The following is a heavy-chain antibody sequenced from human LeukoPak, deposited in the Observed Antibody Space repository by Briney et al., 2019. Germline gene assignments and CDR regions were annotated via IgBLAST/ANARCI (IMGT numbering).Heavy chain of an antibody. D-gene: IGHD3-22*01. Sequence: SQTLSLTSTVSGGSLSSGSYYGSWIRQPAGKGLEWIGRIYTSGSTNYNPSLKSRVTISVDTSKNQFSLKLSSVTAADTAVYYCAREGHDYYDSSGYYGRNWFDPWGQGTLVTVSS. CDR3: AREGHDYYDSSGYYGRNWFDP. J-gene: IGHJ5*02. CDR1: GGSLSSGSYY. CDR2: IYTSGST. V-gene: IGHV4-61*02.